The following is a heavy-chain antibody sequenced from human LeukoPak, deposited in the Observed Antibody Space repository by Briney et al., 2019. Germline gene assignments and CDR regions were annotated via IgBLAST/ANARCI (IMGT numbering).Heavy chain of an antibody. CDR3: ARENGNFDY. CDR2: ISYDGSNK. Sequence: GGSLRLSCAAPGFTFSSYAMHWVRQAPGKGLEWVAVISYDGSNKYYADSVKGRFTISRDSSKNTLYLQMNSLRAEDTAVYYCARENGNFDYWGQGTLVTVSS. D-gene: IGHD4-17*01. CDR1: GFTFSSYA. J-gene: IGHJ4*02. V-gene: IGHV3-30*01.